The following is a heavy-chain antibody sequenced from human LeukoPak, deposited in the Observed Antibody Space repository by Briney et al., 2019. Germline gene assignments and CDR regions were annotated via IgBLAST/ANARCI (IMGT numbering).Heavy chain of an antibody. D-gene: IGHD3-16*02. Sequence: SETLSLTCAVYGGSFSGYYWSWIRQPPGKGLEWIGSIYYSGSTYYNPSLKSRVTISVDTSKNQFSLKLSSVTAADTAVYYCARVFGYVWGSYRKGSDYWGQGTLVTVSS. CDR1: GGSFSGYY. J-gene: IGHJ4*02. CDR2: IYYSGST. V-gene: IGHV4-34*01. CDR3: ARVFGYVWGSYRKGSDY.